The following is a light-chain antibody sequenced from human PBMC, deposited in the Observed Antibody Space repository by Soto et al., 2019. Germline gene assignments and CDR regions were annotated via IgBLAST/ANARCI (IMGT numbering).Light chain of an antibody. V-gene: IGLV2-14*01. CDR3: SSYTITNTPYV. CDR1: GSDVGGYNY. J-gene: IGLJ1*01. Sequence: QSALTQPASVSGSPGQSITVSCTGSGSDVGGYNYVSWYQQHPGKAPKLIIYEVSNRPSGVSNRFSGSKSGNTASLTTSGLQAEDEADYYCSSYTITNTPYVFGTGTKLTVL. CDR2: EVS.